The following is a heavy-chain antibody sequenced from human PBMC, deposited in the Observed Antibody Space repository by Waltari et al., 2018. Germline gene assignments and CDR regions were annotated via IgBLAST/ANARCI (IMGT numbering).Heavy chain of an antibody. D-gene: IGHD2-21*01. CDR3: ARWASIDCCFDY. J-gene: IGHJ4*02. CDR2: INHSGSP. V-gene: IGHV4-34*01. CDR1: GGSFSGFY. Sequence: VQLQQWGAGLLKPSETLSLTCAVYGGSFSGFYWSWIRQPPGKGLEWIGEINHSGSPNYIPSLKSRVTISVDTSKNQFSLKLSSVTAADTAVYYCARWASIDCCFDYWGQGTLVTVSS.